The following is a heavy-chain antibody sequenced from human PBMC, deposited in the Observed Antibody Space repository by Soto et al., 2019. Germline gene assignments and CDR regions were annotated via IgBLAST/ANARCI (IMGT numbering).Heavy chain of an antibody. D-gene: IGHD6-19*01. CDR1: GGSISSYY. J-gene: IGHJ4*02. V-gene: IGHV4-59*08. CDR3: ARRVRSSGCFDY. Sequence: PSETLSLTCTVSGGSISSYYWSWIRQPPGKGLEWIGYIYYSRSTNYNPSLKSRVTISVDTSKNQFSLKLSSVTAAYTAVYYCARRVRSSGCFDYWGQGTLVTVSS. CDR2: IYYSRST.